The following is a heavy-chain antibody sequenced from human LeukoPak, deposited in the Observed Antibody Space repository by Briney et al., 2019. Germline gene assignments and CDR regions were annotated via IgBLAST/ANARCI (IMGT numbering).Heavy chain of an antibody. J-gene: IGHJ5*02. D-gene: IGHD2-15*01. Sequence: SQTLSLTCTVSGGSISSGGYYWSWIRQPPGKGLEWIGSIYYSGSTYYNPSLKSRVTISVDTSKNQFSLKLSSVTAADTAVYYCARHSPPPVRAAPRWFDPWGQGTLVTVSS. V-gene: IGHV4-30-2*03. CDR3: ARHSPPPVRAAPRWFDP. CDR1: GGSISSGGYY. CDR2: IYYSGST.